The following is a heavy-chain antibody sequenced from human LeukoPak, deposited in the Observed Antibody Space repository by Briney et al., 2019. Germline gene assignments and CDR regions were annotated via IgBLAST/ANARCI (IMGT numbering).Heavy chain of an antibody. V-gene: IGHV3-30*02. D-gene: IGHD3-10*01. CDR2: VRYDGSNK. CDR3: AKDRGTARSTHFDY. Sequence: GGSLRLSCAASGFIFRNYDMHWVRQAPGKGLEWVAYVRYDGSNKYYADSVKGRFTISRYDSRNTLYLQMNSLRAEDTAVYYCAKDRGTARSTHFDYWGQGTLVTVSS. J-gene: IGHJ4*02. CDR1: GFIFRNYD.